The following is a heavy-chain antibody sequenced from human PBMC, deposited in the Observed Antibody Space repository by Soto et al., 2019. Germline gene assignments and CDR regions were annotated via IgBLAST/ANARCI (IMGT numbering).Heavy chain of an antibody. CDR3: ARDWGSHYDSRERYFDY. CDR2: INAGNGNT. D-gene: IGHD3-22*01. V-gene: IGHV1-3*01. CDR1: GYTFTSYA. J-gene: IGHJ4*02. Sequence: ASVNVSCKASGYTFTSYAMHWVRQAPGQRLEWMGWINAGNGNTKYSQKFQGRVTITRDTSASTAYMELSSLRSEDTAVYYCARDWGSHYDSRERYFDYWGQGTLVTVSS.